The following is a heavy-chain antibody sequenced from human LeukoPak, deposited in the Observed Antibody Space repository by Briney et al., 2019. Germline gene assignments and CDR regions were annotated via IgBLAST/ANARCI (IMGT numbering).Heavy chain of an antibody. V-gene: IGHV3-30*02. CDR2: IRYDGSNK. Sequence: PGGSLRLSCAASRFTFSSYGMHWVRQAPGKGLEWVAFIRYDGSNKYYADSVKGRFTISRDNSKNTLYLQMNGLRAEDTAVYYCAKGGPLRYFDWLSYFDYWGQGTLVTVSS. CDR3: AKGGPLRYFDWLSYFDY. CDR1: RFTFSSYG. D-gene: IGHD3-9*01. J-gene: IGHJ4*02.